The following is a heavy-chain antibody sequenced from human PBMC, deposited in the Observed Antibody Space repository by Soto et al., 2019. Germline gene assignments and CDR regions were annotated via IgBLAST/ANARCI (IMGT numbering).Heavy chain of an antibody. J-gene: IGHJ4*02. CDR3: ATLSQSRYFDY. CDR1: GFTFSSYW. V-gene: IGHV3-7*01. CDR2: IKQGGYDK. Sequence: EVQLVESGGGLVQPGGSLRLSCAASGFTFSSYWMSWVRQAPGKGLEWVASIKQGGYDKYYVDSVKGRFTISRDNAKNSLYLQMNSLRAEDTAVYYCATLSQSRYFDYWGQGTLVTVSS.